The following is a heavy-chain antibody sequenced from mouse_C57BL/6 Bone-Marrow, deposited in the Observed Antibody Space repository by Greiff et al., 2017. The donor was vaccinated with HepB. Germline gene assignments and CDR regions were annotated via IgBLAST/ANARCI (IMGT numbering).Heavy chain of an antibody. D-gene: IGHD1-1*01. J-gene: IGHJ4*01. V-gene: IGHV8-12*01. CDR1: GFSLSTSGMG. CDR2: IYWDDDK. Sequence: QVTLKESGPGILQSSQTLSLTCSFSGFSLSTSGMGVSWIRQPSGKGLEWLAHIYWDDDKRYNPSLKSRLTISKDTSRNQVFLKITSVDTADTATYYCARRDPGSSYDYAMDYWGQGTSVTVSS. CDR3: ARRDPGSSYDYAMDY.